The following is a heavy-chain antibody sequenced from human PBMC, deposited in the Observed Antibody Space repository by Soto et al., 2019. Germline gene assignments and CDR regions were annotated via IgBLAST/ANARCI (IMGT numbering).Heavy chain of an antibody. V-gene: IGHV1-69*06. Sequence: ASVKVSCKASGGAFRNYAISWMRQAPGQGLEWMGGVIPVFGRPNYAEKFQGRITISADKSTNSAYMELRSLRSEDTAVYYCARGLHESTGYVYYYFDSGGPGSLVTVSS. J-gene: IGHJ4*02. CDR3: ARGLHESTGYVYYYFDS. D-gene: IGHD3-22*01. CDR1: GGAFRNYA. CDR2: VIPVFGRP.